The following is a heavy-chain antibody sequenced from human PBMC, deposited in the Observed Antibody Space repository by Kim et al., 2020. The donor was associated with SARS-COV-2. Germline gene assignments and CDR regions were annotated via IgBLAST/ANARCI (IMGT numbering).Heavy chain of an antibody. CDR2: SGST. Sequence: SGSTYYNPSLKSRVTISVDTSKNQFSRKLSSVTAADTAVYYCARDVTPDYWGQGTLVTVSS. D-gene: IGHD5-18*01. V-gene: IGHV4-30-2*04. J-gene: IGHJ4*02. CDR3: ARDVTPDY.